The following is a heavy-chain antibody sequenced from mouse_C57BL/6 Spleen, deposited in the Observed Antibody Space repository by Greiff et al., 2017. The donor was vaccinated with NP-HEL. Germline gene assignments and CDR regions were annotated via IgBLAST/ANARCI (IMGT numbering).Heavy chain of an antibody. J-gene: IGHJ3*01. D-gene: IGHD2-3*01. CDR1: GYTFTSYW. CDR2: IHPNSGST. V-gene: IGHV1-64*01. Sequence: VQLQQPGAELVKPGASVKLSCKASGYTFTSYWMNWVKQRPGQGLEWIGMIHPNSGSTNYNEKFKSKATLTVDKSSSTAYMQLSILTSEDSAVYYCARADGYPAWFAYWGQGTLVTVSA. CDR3: ARADGYPAWFAY.